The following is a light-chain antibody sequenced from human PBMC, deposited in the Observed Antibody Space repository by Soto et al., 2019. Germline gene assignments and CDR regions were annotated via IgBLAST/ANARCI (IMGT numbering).Light chain of an antibody. Sequence: QTVVTQEPSLSVSPGGTVTLTCGLSSGSVSTTYYPSWYQLTPGQTPRTLIHNTNIRSSGVPDRFSGSILGNRAALTITGAQADDESHYYCLLYMGSAIWVFGGGTKVTVL. V-gene: IGLV8-61*01. CDR2: NTN. CDR3: LLYMGSAIWV. J-gene: IGLJ3*02. CDR1: SGSVSTTYY.